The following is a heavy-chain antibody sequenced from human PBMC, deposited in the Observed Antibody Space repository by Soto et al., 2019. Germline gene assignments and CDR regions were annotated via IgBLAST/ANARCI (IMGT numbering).Heavy chain of an antibody. CDR3: ARGGSSSWGDYYYYYGMDV. CDR1: GDSVSSNSAA. Sequence: SPTLSLTCAISGDSVSSNSAAWNWIRQSPSRGLEWLGRTYYRSKWYNDYAVSVKSRITINPDTSKNQFSLQLNSVTPEDTAVYYCARGGSSSWGDYYYYYGMDVWGQGTTVTVSS. V-gene: IGHV6-1*01. CDR2: TYYRSKWYN. D-gene: IGHD6-13*01. J-gene: IGHJ6*02.